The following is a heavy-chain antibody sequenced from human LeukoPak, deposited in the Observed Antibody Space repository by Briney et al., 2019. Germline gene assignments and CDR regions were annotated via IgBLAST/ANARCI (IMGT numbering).Heavy chain of an antibody. CDR3: ARDFELSH. V-gene: IGHV3-33*01. Sequence: PRRSLRLSRAASGFTFSSYGMHWVRQAPGKGLEWVALIWYGGSSKHYADSVRGRFTVSRDNSKNTLYLQMNSLRAEDTAVYYCARDFELSHWGQGTLVTVSS. CDR1: GFTFSSYG. J-gene: IGHJ4*02. D-gene: IGHD3-16*02. CDR2: IWYGGSSK.